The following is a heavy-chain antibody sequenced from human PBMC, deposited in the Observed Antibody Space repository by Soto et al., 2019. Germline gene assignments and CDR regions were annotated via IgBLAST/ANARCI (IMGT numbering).Heavy chain of an antibody. D-gene: IGHD2-21*01. J-gene: IGHJ4*02. CDR3: ARGTGDRGYFDY. V-gene: IGHV4-30-2*01. CDR2: IYHSGST. Sequence: PSEILSLTCAVSGGSTSSGGYSWSWIRQPPGKGLEWIGYIYHSGSTYYNPSLKSRVTISVDRSKNQFSLKLSSVTAADTAVYYCARGTGDRGYFDYWGQGTLVTVSS. CDR1: GGSTSSGGYS.